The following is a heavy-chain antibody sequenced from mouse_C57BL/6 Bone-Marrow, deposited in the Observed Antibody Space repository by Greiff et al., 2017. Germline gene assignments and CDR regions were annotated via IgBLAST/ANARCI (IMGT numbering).Heavy chain of an antibody. V-gene: IGHV1-76*01. CDR2: IYPGSGNT. CDR1: GYTFTDYY. D-gene: IGHD1-1*01. Sequence: QVQLKQSGAELVRPGASVKLSCKASGYTFTDYYINWVKQRPGQGLEWIARIYPGSGNTYYNEKFKGKATLTAEKSSSTAYMQLSSLTSEDSAVYFCARRAPYYYGSSYFDDWGQGTTLTVSS. J-gene: IGHJ2*01. CDR3: ARRAPYYYGSSYFDD.